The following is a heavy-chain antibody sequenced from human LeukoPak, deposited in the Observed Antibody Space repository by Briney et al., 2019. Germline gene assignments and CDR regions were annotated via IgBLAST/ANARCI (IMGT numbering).Heavy chain of an antibody. CDR2: TYFSGST. V-gene: IGHV4-59*01. CDR1: SVSINGYY. Sequence: SETLSLTSTVSSVSINGYYWSWIRQPPGKGLEGVGITYFSGSTKYNPSLRSRVTMSVDTSRIQFSLKLSSVTAADTAVYYCERGGLENGNHSNGGFDIWCQGTMVTVSS. CDR3: ERGGLENGNHSNGGFDI. D-gene: IGHD2-8*01. J-gene: IGHJ3*02.